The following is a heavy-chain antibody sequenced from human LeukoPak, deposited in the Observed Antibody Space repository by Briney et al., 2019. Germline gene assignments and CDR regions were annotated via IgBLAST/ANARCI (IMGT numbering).Heavy chain of an antibody. V-gene: IGHV3-23*01. CDR1: GFTFSSYA. Sequence: PGGSLRLSCAASGFTFSSYAMSWVRQAPGKGLGWVSAISGSGGSTYYADSVKGRFTISRDNSKNTLYLQMNSLRAEDTAVYYWAKDGLRLGELSFGYFDYWGQGTLVTVSS. CDR2: ISGSGGST. D-gene: IGHD3-16*02. J-gene: IGHJ4*02. CDR3: AKDGLRLGELSFGYFDY.